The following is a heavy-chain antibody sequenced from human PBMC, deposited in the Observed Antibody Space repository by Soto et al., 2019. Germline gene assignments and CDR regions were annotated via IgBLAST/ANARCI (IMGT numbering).Heavy chain of an antibody. Sequence: PSETLSLTCTVSGGSISSSSYYWGWIRQPPGKGLEWIGSIYYSGSTYYNPSLKSRVTISVDTSKNQFSLKLSSVTAADTAVYYCASRFVEYSYGLAGFDPWGQGTLVTVSS. CDR2: IYYSGST. J-gene: IGHJ5*02. D-gene: IGHD5-18*01. CDR1: GGSISSSSYY. V-gene: IGHV4-39*01. CDR3: ASRFVEYSYGLAGFDP.